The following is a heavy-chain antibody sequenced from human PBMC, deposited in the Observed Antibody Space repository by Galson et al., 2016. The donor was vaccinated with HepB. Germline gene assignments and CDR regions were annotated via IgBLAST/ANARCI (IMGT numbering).Heavy chain of an antibody. CDR3: AHSRVSAFDTRNAFDY. CDR1: GFLLSTAGVG. CDR2: IYWYDYK. D-gene: IGHD3-9*01. J-gene: IGHJ4*02. V-gene: IGHV2-5*01. Sequence: PALVKPTQTLTLTCTFSGFLLSTAGVGVGYIRQPPGKALEWLAFIYWYDYKFYSPSLKSKLTVTKDTSKNQVVLTMTNIDPVDTATHFCAHSRVSAFDTRNAFDYGRQGILVTVSS.